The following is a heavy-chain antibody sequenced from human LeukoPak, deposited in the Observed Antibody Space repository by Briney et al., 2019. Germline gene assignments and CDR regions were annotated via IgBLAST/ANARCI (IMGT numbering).Heavy chain of an antibody. CDR3: ASRSARPEGYFDY. CDR2: MDYGGSP. J-gene: IGHJ4*02. Sequence: PSETLSLTCTVFGGSIASGGHYWSWIRQHPEKGLQWVGYMDYGGSPYYNPSLTRRLIISLDTSKNQFSLELSSVTAADTAMYYCASRSARPEGYFDYWGQGILVTVSS. V-gene: IGHV4-31*03. D-gene: IGHD3-16*01. CDR1: GGSIASGGHY.